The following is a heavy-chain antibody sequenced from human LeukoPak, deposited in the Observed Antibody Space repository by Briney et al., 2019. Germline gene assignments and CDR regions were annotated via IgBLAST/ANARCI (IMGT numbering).Heavy chain of an antibody. CDR2: IKQDGSEK. D-gene: IGHD5-18*01. CDR3: ARDVRGSVTSYFYYYMDV. Sequence: PGGSLRLSCAASGFTFSGHWMSWVRQAPGKGLEWVANIKQDGSEKYSVDSVKGRFTISRDNAKNSLYLQMNSLRTEDTAVYYCARDVRGSVTSYFYYYMDVWGKGTTVTVSS. V-gene: IGHV3-7*01. J-gene: IGHJ6*03. CDR1: GFTFSGHW.